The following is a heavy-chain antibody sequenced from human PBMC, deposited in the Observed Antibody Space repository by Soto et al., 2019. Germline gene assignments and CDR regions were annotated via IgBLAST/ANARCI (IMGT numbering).Heavy chain of an antibody. CDR2: IYYSGST. CDR3: AREKDYDFWSGYRAYGMDV. Sequence: PSETLSLTCTVSGGSISSYYWSWIRQPPGKGLEWIGYIYYSGSTNYNPSLKSRVTISVDTSKNQVSLKLSSVTAADPAVYYCAREKDYDFWSGYRAYGMDVWGQGTTVTVSS. D-gene: IGHD3-3*01. CDR1: GGSISSYY. J-gene: IGHJ6*02. V-gene: IGHV4-59*01.